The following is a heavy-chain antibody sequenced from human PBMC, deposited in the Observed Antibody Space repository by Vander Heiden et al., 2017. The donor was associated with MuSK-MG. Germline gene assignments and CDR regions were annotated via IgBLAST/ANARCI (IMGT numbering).Heavy chain of an antibody. J-gene: IGHJ3*02. Sequence: QVQLVESGGGVVQPGRSLRLSWAAYGFTFSSYGMHWVRHAPGKGLEWVAVIWYDGSNKYYADSVKGRFTISRDNSKNTLYLQMNSLRAEDTAVYYCARDHDYGDYDAFDIWGQGTMVTVSS. D-gene: IGHD4-17*01. CDR1: GFTFSSYG. CDR3: ARDHDYGDYDAFDI. CDR2: IWYDGSNK. V-gene: IGHV3-33*01.